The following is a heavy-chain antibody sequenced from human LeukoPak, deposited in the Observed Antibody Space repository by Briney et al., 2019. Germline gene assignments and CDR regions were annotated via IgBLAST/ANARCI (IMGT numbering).Heavy chain of an antibody. J-gene: IGHJ4*02. CDR2: ISYDGSNK. CDR3: ARRGHVGQQLAPSDY. CDR1: GFTFSSYA. V-gene: IGHV3-30-3*01. D-gene: IGHD6-13*01. Sequence: PGRSLRLSCAASGFTFSSYAMHWVRQAPGKGLEWVAVISYDGSNKYYADSVKGRFTISRDNSKNTLYLQMNSLRAEDTAVYYCARRGHVGQQLAPSDYWGQGTLVTVSS.